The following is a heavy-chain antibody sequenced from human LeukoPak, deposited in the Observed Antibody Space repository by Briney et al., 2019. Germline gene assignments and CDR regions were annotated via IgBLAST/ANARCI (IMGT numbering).Heavy chain of an antibody. CDR3: ARSESTMTTWSMDY. CDR1: GFIFSRYR. V-gene: IGHV3-7*01. Sequence: GGSLRLSCVVSGFIFSRYRMTWVRQAPGKGLEWVATIALDINERYYADSVEGRFTISRDNAKNSVYLQMNSLRAEDTAVYYCARSESTMTTWSMDYWGQGTLVTVSS. CDR2: IALDINER. J-gene: IGHJ4*02. D-gene: IGHD5/OR15-5a*01.